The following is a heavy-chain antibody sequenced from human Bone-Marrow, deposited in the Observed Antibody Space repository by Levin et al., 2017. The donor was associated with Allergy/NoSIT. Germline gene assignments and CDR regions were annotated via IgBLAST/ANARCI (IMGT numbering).Heavy chain of an antibody. Sequence: GGSLRLSCAASGFTFSSYEMNWVRQAPGKGLEWVAYISHSANTIYYADSVKGRLIISRDNARNSLYLQISSLRADDTAVYYCARDSLYGDFLDYWGLGTLLTVSS. J-gene: IGHJ4*02. CDR3: ARDSLYGDFLDY. V-gene: IGHV3-48*03. CDR1: GFTFSSYE. CDR2: ISHSANTI. D-gene: IGHD4-17*01.